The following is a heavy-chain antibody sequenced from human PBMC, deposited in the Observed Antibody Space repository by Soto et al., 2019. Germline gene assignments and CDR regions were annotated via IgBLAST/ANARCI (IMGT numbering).Heavy chain of an antibody. CDR1: GFTFSSYA. J-gene: IGHJ4*02. CDR3: AKGLVSTTVVTPNDY. Sequence: GGSLRLSCAASGFTFSSYAMGWVRQAPGKGLEWVSAFSGSGGSTYYADSVKGRFTISRDNSKNTLYLQMNSLRAEDTAVYYCAKGLVSTTVVTPNDYWGQGTLVTSPQ. CDR2: FSGSGGST. D-gene: IGHD4-17*01. V-gene: IGHV3-23*01.